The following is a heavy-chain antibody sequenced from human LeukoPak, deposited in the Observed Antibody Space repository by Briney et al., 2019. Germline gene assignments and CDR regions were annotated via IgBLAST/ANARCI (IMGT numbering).Heavy chain of an antibody. CDR1: GGSISSSSYY. J-gene: IGHJ5*02. CDR2: IYYSGST. V-gene: IGHV4-39*07. D-gene: IGHD6-13*01. Sequence: SETLSLTCTVSGGSISSSSYYWGWIRQPPGKGLEWIGSIYYSGSTNYNPSLKSRVTISVDKSKNQFSLKLSSVTAADTAVYYCARDKAAAGTGWFNPWGQGTLVTVSS. CDR3: ARDKAAAGTGWFNP.